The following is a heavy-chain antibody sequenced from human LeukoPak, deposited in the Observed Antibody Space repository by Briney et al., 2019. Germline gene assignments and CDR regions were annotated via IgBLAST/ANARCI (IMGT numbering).Heavy chain of an antibody. CDR2: INSGGSST. V-gene: IGHV3-74*01. Sequence: GGSLRLSCAASGFTFSSYWMHWVRQAPGRGLVWVSRINSGGSSTSYADSVKGRFTISRDYAKNTLYLQMNSLRADDTAVYYCARGSFPSYNPLFDYWGQGTLVTVSS. D-gene: IGHD1-14*01. CDR1: GFTFSSYW. J-gene: IGHJ4*02. CDR3: ARGSFPSYNPLFDY.